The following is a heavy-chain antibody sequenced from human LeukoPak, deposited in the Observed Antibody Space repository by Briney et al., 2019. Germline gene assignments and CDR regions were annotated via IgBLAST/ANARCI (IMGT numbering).Heavy chain of an antibody. CDR2: ISGSGDNT. D-gene: IGHD6-19*01. Sequence: GGSLRLSCAASGFTFSSYAMSWVRQAPGKGLEWVSGISGSGDNTYYADSVKGRFTISRDNSKNTLYVQVNSLGTEDTAVYYCARYSGWYFSSNHELDYWGQGTLVTVSS. CDR3: ARYSGWYFSSNHELDY. CDR1: GFTFSSYA. J-gene: IGHJ4*02. V-gene: IGHV3-23*01.